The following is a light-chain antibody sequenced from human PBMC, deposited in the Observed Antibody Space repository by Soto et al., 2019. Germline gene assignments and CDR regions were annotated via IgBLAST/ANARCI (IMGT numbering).Light chain of an antibody. Sequence: DIVLTQSPATLSLSPGERATLSCRASQSVSSYLAWYQQKPGQAPRLLIYGASTRATGIPDRFSGSGSGTDFTLTISRLEPEDFAVYYCQQYSSSPSITFGQGTRLEIK. V-gene: IGKV3-20*01. CDR1: QSVSSY. CDR3: QQYSSSPSIT. J-gene: IGKJ5*01. CDR2: GAS.